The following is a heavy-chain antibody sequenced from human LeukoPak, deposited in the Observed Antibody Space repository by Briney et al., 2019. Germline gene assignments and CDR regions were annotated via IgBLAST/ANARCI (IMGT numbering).Heavy chain of an antibody. Sequence: NTSETLSLTCTVSGGSVSSGSYYWSWIRQPPGKELEWVGYIYYSGSTNYNPSLKSRVTISVDTSKSQFSLKLSSVTAADTAVYYCARQALRLYHYDSSGYFTYFDLWGRGTLVTVSS. V-gene: IGHV4-61*01. J-gene: IGHJ2*01. D-gene: IGHD3-22*01. CDR1: GGSVSSGSYY. CDR2: IYYSGST. CDR3: ARQALRLYHYDSSGYFTYFDL.